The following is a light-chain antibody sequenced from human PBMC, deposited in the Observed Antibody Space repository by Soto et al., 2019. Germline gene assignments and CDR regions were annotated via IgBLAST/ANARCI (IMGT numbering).Light chain of an antibody. CDR1: DSSIGSNY. CDR2: RND. V-gene: IGLV1-47*01. J-gene: IGLJ2*01. CDR3: ATWDDSLSTMV. Sequence: QSVLTQTPSESGTPGQRVTISCSGSDSSIGSNYVYWYQNLPGMAPKLLISRNDQRPSGVPDRFSGSKSGTSASLAISGLRSEDEDDYYCATWDDSLSTMVFGGGTKLTVL.